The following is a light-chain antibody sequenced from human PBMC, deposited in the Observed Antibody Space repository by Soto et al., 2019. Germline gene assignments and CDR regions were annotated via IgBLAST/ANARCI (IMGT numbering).Light chain of an antibody. CDR2: GAS. V-gene: IGKV3-15*01. Sequence: EIVMTQSPATLSVSPGERATLSCRASQSVSSNLAWYQQKPGQAPRLLIYGASTRATGIPARFSGSGSGTELTLTISSLQSEEFAVYYCQHYNNWPALYTFGQGTKLEIK. CDR3: QHYNNWPALYT. J-gene: IGKJ2*01. CDR1: QSVSSN.